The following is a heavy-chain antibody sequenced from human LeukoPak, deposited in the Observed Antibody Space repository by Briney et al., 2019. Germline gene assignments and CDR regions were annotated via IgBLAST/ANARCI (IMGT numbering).Heavy chain of an antibody. CDR1: GGSFSGYY. V-gene: IGHV4-59*01. Sequence: SETLSLTCAVYGGSFSGYYWSWIRQPPGKGLEWIGYIYYSGSTNYNPSLKSRVTISVDTSKNQFFLKLSSVTAADTAVYYCARGRGYGYGTFDYWGQGTLVTVSS. CDR2: IYYSGST. CDR3: ARGRGYGYGTFDY. J-gene: IGHJ4*02. D-gene: IGHD5-18*01.